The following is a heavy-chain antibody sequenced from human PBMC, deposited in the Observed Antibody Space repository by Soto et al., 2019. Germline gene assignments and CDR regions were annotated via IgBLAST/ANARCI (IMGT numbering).Heavy chain of an antibody. CDR2: FYPGDSDT. J-gene: IGHJ4*02. CDR3: ARQGNGAEGFDY. V-gene: IGHV5-51*01. Sequence: PGESLKISCQGSGCYFPSYWIGWVRQMPGKGLEWMGIFYPGDSDTRYSPSFQGQVTISADRSISTAYLQWSSLKPSDTAMYYCARQGNGAEGFDYWGQGTLVTVSS. D-gene: IGHD4-17*01. CDR1: GCYFPSYW.